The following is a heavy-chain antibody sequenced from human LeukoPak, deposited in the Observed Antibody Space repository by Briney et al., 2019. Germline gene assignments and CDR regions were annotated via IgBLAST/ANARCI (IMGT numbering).Heavy chain of an antibody. Sequence: PESPSLTCSLPRGSLNSYRWRWIPHPAGKRVEIIGRIYTTGMTNYNPSLKSRVSMSVDTSKNQFSLELRSVTAADTAVYFCARAGYTISSYRFDYWGQGALVTVSS. CDR3: ARAGYTISSYRFDY. CDR2: IYTTGMT. V-gene: IGHV4-4*07. CDR1: RGSLNSYR. D-gene: IGHD3-16*02. J-gene: IGHJ4*02.